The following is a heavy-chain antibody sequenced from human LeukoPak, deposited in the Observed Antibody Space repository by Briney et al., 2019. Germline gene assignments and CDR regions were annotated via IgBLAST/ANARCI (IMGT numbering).Heavy chain of an antibody. J-gene: IGHJ3*02. D-gene: IGHD3-16*01. V-gene: IGHV4-61*02. CDR1: GGSISSGSYY. CDR2: IHTSGST. Sequence: SETLSFTCTVSGGSISSGSYYWSWIRQPAGRGLEWIGRIHTSGSTNYSPSLKTRVTISLDTFKNQFSLQLSSVPAAETAVYYCARDFTYDYATSGNDAFDIWGQGTMATVSS. CDR3: ARDFTYDYATSGNDAFDI.